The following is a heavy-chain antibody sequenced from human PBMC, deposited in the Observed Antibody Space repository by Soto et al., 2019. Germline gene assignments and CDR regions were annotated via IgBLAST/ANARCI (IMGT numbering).Heavy chain of an antibody. J-gene: IGHJ3*02. CDR2: ISGSGGRT. Sequence: PGGSLRLSCVASGFPFSSYAMSWVRQAPGKGLEWVSGISGSGGRTYYADSVKGRFTISRDNSNNTLSLQMHVLRVEDTAVYFCAKGGYYSLFDIWGQGTMVTVSS. CDR1: GFPFSSYA. CDR3: AKGGYYSLFDI. V-gene: IGHV3-23*01. D-gene: IGHD3-16*01.